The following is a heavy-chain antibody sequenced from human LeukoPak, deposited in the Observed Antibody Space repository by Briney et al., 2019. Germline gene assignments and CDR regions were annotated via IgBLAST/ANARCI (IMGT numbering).Heavy chain of an antibody. CDR3: AKEVVSWTTETNFDY. CDR1: GFTFSSYA. V-gene: IGHV3-23*01. CDR2: ISGSGGST. J-gene: IGHJ4*02. D-gene: IGHD5/OR15-5a*01. Sequence: GGSLRLSCAASGFTFSSYAMSWVRQAPGKGLEWVSAISGSGGSTYYADSAKGRFTISRDNSKNTLYLQMNSLRAEDTAVYYCAKEVVSWTTETNFDYWGQGTLVTVSS.